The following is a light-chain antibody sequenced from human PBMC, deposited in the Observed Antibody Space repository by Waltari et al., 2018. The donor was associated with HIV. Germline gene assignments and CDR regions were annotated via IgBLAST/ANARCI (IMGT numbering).Light chain of an antibody. CDR1: SWHSSYA. V-gene: IGLV4-69*01. Sequence: QLVLTQSPSASASLGASVKLTCTLSSWHSSYAIAWHQQQPEEGPWYVMKLNCDGSHSKGDGIPDRFSGSSSGAERYLTISSLQAEDEADYYCQTWGTGILVFSGGTKLTVL. CDR3: QTWGTGILV. J-gene: IGLJ3*02. CDR2: LNCDGSH.